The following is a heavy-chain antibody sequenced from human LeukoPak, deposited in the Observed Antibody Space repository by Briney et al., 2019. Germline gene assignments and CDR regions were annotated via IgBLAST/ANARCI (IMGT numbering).Heavy chain of an antibody. CDR3: ARERFQTHPKPAPHFDY. Sequence: GGSLRLSCAASGFTFRNYGMNWVRQAPGKGLEWVTIIWYDGSNKYYADSVKGRFIISRDNSKNTLYLQMNSLRAEDTAVYYCARERFQTHPKPAPHFDYWGQGTLVTVSS. J-gene: IGHJ4*02. CDR2: IWYDGSNK. V-gene: IGHV3-33*01. CDR1: GFTFRNYG.